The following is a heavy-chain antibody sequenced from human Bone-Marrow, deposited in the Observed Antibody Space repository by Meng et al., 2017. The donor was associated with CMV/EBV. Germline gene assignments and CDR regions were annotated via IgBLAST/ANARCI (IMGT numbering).Heavy chain of an antibody. CDR3: ARAQWELLQGWFDP. Sequence: GESLKISCAASGFTFSSYWMSWVRQAPGKGLEWVANIKQDGSEKYYVDSVKGRFTISRDNAKNSLYLQMNSLRAEDTAVYYCARAQWELLQGWFDPWGQGTLVTVSS. CDR2: IKQDGSEK. J-gene: IGHJ5*02. D-gene: IGHD1-26*01. CDR1: GFTFSSYW. V-gene: IGHV3-7*04.